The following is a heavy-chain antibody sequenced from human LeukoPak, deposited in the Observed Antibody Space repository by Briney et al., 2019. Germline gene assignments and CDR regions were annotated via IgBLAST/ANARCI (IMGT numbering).Heavy chain of an antibody. CDR3: AKDRPDDSSSGDY. V-gene: IGHV3-30*02. D-gene: IGHD3-22*01. CDR2: IRYDGSNK. J-gene: IGHJ4*02. Sequence: GGSLRLSCAASGFTFSSYGMHWVRQAPGKGLEWVAFIRYDGSNKYYADSVKGRFTISRDNSKNTLYLQMNSLRAEDTAVYFCAKDRPDDSSSGDYWGQGTLVTVSS. CDR1: GFTFSSYG.